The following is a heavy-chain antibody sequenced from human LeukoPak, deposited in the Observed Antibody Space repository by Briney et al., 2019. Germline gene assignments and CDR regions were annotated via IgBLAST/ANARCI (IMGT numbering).Heavy chain of an antibody. V-gene: IGHV3-11*04. Sequence: GGSLRLSCAASGFTFRDYYMSWIRQAPGKGLEWLSYISNSGTTVDYSDSVLGRFTISRDNAKKSVFLQLDSLRAEDTAVYYCARGGYCSGGTCYSLNAFDIWGQGTMVTVSS. CDR3: ARGGYCSGGTCYSLNAFDI. CDR2: ISNSGTTV. CDR1: GFTFRDYY. D-gene: IGHD2-15*01. J-gene: IGHJ3*02.